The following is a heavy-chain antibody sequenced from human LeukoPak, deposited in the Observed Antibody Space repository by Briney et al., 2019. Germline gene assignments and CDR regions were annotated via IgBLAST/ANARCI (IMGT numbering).Heavy chain of an antibody. V-gene: IGHV3-23*01. J-gene: IGHJ5*02. CDR1: GFPFSGHA. CDR3: VREAGYCASVCLKSNRFDP. D-gene: IGHD2-21*02. Sequence: GGSLRLSCAASGFPFSGHAMSWVRQPPGKGLEWVSAISNGKTYYAYSVRGRFTISRDDSKNTVYLQMNSLRDEDTALYYCVREAGYCASVCLKSNRFDPWGQGTLVTVSS. CDR2: ISNGKT.